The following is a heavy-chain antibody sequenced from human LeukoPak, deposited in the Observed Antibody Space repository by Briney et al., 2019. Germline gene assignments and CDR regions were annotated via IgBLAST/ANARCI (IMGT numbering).Heavy chain of an antibody. V-gene: IGHV3-23*01. CDR2: IGGSNGIT. D-gene: IGHD6-13*01. Sequence: GGSLRLSCAASRFTFNSYAMSWVRQAPGKGLEWVSVIGGSNGITFYVGSVKGRFTISRGNSKDTLYLQMNSLRAEDTAVYYCATAAGRSRPNWFDPWGQGTLVTVSS. J-gene: IGHJ5*02. CDR1: RFTFNSYA. CDR3: ATAAGRSRPNWFDP.